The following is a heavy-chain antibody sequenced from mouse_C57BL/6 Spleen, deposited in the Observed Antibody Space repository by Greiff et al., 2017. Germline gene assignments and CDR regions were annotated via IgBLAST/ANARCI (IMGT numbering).Heavy chain of an antibody. CDR1: GYTFTSYW. V-gene: IGHV1-50*01. D-gene: IGHD1-1*01. CDR2: IDPSDSYT. CDR3: ARGTTVGWYFDV. Sequence: QVQLQQPGAELVKPGASVKLSCKASGYTFTSYWMQWVKQRPGQGLEWIGEIDPSDSYTNYNQKFKGKATLTVDTSSSTAYMQLRSLTSEDSAVYYCARGTTVGWYFDVWGTGTTVTVSS. J-gene: IGHJ1*03.